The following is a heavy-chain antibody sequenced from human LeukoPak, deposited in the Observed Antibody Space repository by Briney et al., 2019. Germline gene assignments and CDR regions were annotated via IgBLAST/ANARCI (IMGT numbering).Heavy chain of an antibody. Sequence: ASVTVSCTVSGYTLTELSMHWVRQAPGKGLEWMGGFDPEDGETIYAQKFQGRVTMTEDTSTDTAYMELSSLRSEDTAVYYCASYHYDFWSGPPLYGMDVWGQGTTVTVSS. CDR3: ASYHYDFWSGPPLYGMDV. D-gene: IGHD3-3*01. CDR2: FDPEDGET. J-gene: IGHJ6*02. V-gene: IGHV1-24*01. CDR1: GYTLTELS.